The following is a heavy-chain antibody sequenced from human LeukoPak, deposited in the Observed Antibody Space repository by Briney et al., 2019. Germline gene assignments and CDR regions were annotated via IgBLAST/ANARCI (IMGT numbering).Heavy chain of an antibody. CDR2: ISSSSGSI. Sequence: GGSLILSCVDFGFTFSRHSMIWVRQAPGKGLEWVSFISSSSGSINYADSVRGRFTTSRDNAKNSMYLQMNSLRAEDTAVYYCAREYAVTGNFDYWGQGTLVSVSS. CDR1: GFTFSRHS. CDR3: AREYAVTGNFDY. V-gene: IGHV3-21*01. D-gene: IGHD2-21*02. J-gene: IGHJ4*02.